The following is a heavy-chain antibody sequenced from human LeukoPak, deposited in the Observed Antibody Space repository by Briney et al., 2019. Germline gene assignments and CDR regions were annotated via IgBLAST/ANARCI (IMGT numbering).Heavy chain of an antibody. V-gene: IGHV3-7*04. D-gene: IGHD3-10*01. J-gene: IGHJ4*02. CDR1: GXTFSSYW. Sequence: GGSLRLSCAASGXTFSSYWMSWVRQAPGKGLEWVANIKQDESVKQYVDSVKGRFTISRDNPKNSLYLQMNSLRAEDTAVYYCARDEGGVLDYWGQGTLVTVSS. CDR3: ARDEGGVLDY. CDR2: IKQDESVK.